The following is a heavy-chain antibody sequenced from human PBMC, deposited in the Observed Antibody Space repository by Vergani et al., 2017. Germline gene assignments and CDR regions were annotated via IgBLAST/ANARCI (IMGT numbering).Heavy chain of an antibody. V-gene: IGHV3-23*01. D-gene: IGHD3-3*01. Sequence: EVQLLESGGGLVQPGGSLRLSCAASGFTFSSYAMSWVRQAPGKGLEWVSAISGSGGSTYYADSVKGRFTISRDNSKNTLYLQMNSLRAEDTAVYYCAKVVHYDFWSGYYIGGYFDYWGQGTLVTVSS. CDR3: AKVVHYDFWSGYYIGGYFDY. J-gene: IGHJ4*02. CDR1: GFTFSSYA. CDR2: ISGSGGST.